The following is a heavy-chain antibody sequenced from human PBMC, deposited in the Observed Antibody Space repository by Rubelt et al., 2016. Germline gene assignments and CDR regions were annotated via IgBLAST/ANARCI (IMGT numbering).Heavy chain of an antibody. CDR2: IYYTGTT. CDR1: GGYISSGGYY. CDR3: ARQDSWYYFDH. Sequence: ESGPGLVKPSQTLSLTCTVSGGYISSGGYYWSWIRQHPGKGLEWIGYIYYTGTTNYNPSLKSRVTISVDTSKNQFSLKMSSVTAADTAVYYCARQDSWYYFDHWGQGTLVTVSS. D-gene: IGHD4-11*01. J-gene: IGHJ4*02. V-gene: IGHV4-31*03.